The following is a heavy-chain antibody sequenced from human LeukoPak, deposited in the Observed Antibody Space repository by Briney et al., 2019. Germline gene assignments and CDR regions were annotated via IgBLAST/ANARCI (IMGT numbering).Heavy chain of an antibody. J-gene: IGHJ6*03. D-gene: IGHD6-19*01. CDR3: ARVVAVTGIPVYYMDV. CDR1: GYMFTGYY. CDR2: INPNSGGT. Sequence: GGSVKVSCKASGYMFTGYYMHWVRQAPGQGLEWMGWINPNSGGTNYAQKFQGRVTMTRDTSISTAYMDLNRLRSDDTAVYYCARVVAVTGIPVYYMDVWGKGTTVTVSS. V-gene: IGHV1-2*02.